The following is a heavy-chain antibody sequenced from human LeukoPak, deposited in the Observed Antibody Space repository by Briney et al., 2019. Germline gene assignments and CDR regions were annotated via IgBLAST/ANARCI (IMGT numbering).Heavy chain of an antibody. CDR1: GFTFIYFW. J-gene: IGHJ4*02. Sequence: PGRSLRLSCAASGFTFIYFWMTWVRQAPGKGLEWVAKIKNDGSKKYYADSVEGRFTISRDNAKFLLYLQMDGLRADDTAVYYCVWGHYGDDTGQGTLVTVST. V-gene: IGHV3-7*04. CDR2: IKNDGSKK. CDR3: VWGHYGDD.